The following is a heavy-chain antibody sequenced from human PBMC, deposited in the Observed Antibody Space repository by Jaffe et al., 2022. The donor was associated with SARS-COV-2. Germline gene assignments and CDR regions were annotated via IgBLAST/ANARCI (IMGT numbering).Heavy chain of an antibody. D-gene: IGHD1-26*01. CDR3: AKAPRGSGSYS. CDR2: VSGSGTTT. CDR1: GLTFNINA. V-gene: IGHV3-23*01. Sequence: EVLLLESGGGLVQPGGSLRLSCAASGLTFNINAMSWVRQAPGKGLEWVSAVSGSGTTTYYADSVKGRFTISRDNARNTLYLQMNSLRAEDTAVYYCAKAPRGSGSYSWGQGTLVTVSS. J-gene: IGHJ4*02.